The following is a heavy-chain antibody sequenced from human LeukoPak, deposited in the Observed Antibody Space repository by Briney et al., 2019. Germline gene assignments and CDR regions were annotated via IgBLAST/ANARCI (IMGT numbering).Heavy chain of an antibody. Sequence: GGSLRLSCAASGFTFSSYEMNWVRQAPGKGLEWVSYISSSGSTIHYADSVKGRFTISRDNAKNSLYLQMNSLRAEDTAVYYCARTDIGDWWYFDYWGQGTLVTVSS. CDR3: ARTDIGDWWYFDY. V-gene: IGHV3-48*03. CDR2: ISSSGSTI. J-gene: IGHJ4*02. CDR1: GFTFSSYE. D-gene: IGHD2-8*02.